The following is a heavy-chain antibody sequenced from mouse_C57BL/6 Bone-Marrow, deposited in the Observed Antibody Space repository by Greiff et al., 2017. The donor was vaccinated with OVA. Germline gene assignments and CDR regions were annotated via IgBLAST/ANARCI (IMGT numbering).Heavy chain of an antibody. CDR3: AREDGNWFAY. J-gene: IGHJ3*01. CDR1: GYTFTSYT. Sequence: VQLQQSGAELVRPGASVKMSCKASGYTFTSYTMHWVKQRPGQGLEWIGYINPSSGYTKYNQKFKDKATLTADKSSSTVYMQLSSLTSEDSAVYYCAREDGNWFAYWGQGTLVTVSA. D-gene: IGHD2-1*01. V-gene: IGHV1-4*01. CDR2: INPSSGYT.